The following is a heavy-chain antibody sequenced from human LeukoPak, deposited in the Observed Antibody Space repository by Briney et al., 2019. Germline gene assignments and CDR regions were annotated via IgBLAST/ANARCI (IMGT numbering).Heavy chain of an antibody. CDR2: INPSDGST. D-gene: IGHD3-10*01. CDR1: GYTFTSYY. Sequence: ASVKVSCKASGYTFTSYYIHWVRQAPGQGLEWMGIINPSDGSTSYAQKFQGRVTVTRDTSTSTVYMELSSLRSEDTAVYYCARGISLIRGVIPTPFDYWGRGTLVTVSS. J-gene: IGHJ4*02. CDR3: ARGISLIRGVIPTPFDY. V-gene: IGHV1-46*01.